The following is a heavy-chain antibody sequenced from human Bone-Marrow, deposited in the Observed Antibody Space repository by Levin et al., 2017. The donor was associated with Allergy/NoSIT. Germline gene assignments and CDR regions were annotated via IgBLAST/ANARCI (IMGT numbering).Heavy chain of an antibody. Sequence: SETLSLTCAVSGGSISSTGYSWSWIRQSPGKGLEWIGYIYHSGSTSYNPSLKRRVAISVDRSENQVSLRLTSVTAADTAVYYCAGTNLQQGLETTGYFDWWGQGTLVTVSS. CDR3: AGTNLQQGLETTGYFDW. V-gene: IGHV4-30-2*06. J-gene: IGHJ4*02. D-gene: IGHD1-1*01. CDR1: GGSISSTGYS. CDR2: IYHSGST.